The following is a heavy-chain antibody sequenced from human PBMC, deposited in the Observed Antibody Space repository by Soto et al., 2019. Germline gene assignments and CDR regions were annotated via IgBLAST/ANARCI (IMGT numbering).Heavy chain of an antibody. CDR1: GGSISSGDYY. CDR3: ARDVPTGESYMGLNWFDP. J-gene: IGHJ5*02. V-gene: IGHV4-30-4*01. Sequence: TLSLTCTVSGGSISSGDYYWSWIRQPPGKGLEWIGYIYYSGSTYYNPSLKSRVTISVDTSKNQFSLKLSSVTAADTAVYYCARDVPTGESYMGLNWFDPWGQGTLVTVSS. D-gene: IGHD3-10*01. CDR2: IYYSGST.